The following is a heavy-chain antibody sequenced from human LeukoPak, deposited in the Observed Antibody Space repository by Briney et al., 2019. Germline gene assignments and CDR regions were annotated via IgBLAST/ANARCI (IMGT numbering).Heavy chain of an antibody. CDR2: ISGSGDST. CDR1: GFTFSSYP. V-gene: IGHV3-23*01. J-gene: IGHJ3*01. CDR3: AKYGGRDGFNDAFDV. Sequence: GGSLRLSCAASGFTFSSYPMSWVRQAPGKGLEWVSAISGSGDSTYYAASVKGRFTISRDNSKNTLYLQLNSLRAEDTAVFYCAKYGGRDGFNDAFDVWGQGTMVTVSS. D-gene: IGHD5-24*01.